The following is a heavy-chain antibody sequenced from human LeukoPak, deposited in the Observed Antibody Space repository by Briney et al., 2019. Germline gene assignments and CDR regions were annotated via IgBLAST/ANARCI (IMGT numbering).Heavy chain of an antibody. J-gene: IGHJ6*02. CDR3: ARGKYAYVWGSYRNPHSYYGMDV. CDR2: INHSGST. D-gene: IGHD3-16*02. V-gene: IGHV4-34*01. CDR1: GGSFSGYY. Sequence: SETLSLTCAVYGGSFSGYYRSWIREPPGKGREWIWEINHSGSTNYNTSRKSRGTISVDTSKNQFSLKLTSVTAADTAVYYSARGKYAYVWGSYRNPHSYYGMDVWGQGTPVTVSS.